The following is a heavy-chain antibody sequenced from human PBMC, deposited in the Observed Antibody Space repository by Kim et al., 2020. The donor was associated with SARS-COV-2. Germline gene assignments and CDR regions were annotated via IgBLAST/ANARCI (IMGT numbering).Heavy chain of an antibody. D-gene: IGHD4-17*01. Sequence: SETLSLTCTVSGGSISSSSYYWGWIRQPPGKGLEWIGSIYYSGSTYYNPSLKSRVTISVDTSKNQFSLKLSSVTAADTAVYYCARHRVGSTVTTQLPDYWGQGTLVTVSS. V-gene: IGHV4-39*01. J-gene: IGHJ4*02. CDR2: IYYSGST. CDR3: ARHRVGSTVTTQLPDY. CDR1: GGSISSSSYY.